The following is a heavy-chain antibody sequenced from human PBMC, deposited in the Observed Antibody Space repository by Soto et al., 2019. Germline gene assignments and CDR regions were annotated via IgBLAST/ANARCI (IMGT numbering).Heavy chain of an antibody. J-gene: IGHJ4*02. Sequence: QVQLQESGPGLVKPSQTLSLTCTVSGGSISSGGYYWSWIRQHPGKGLEWIGYIYYSGSTYYNPSLKSRGTISVDTSKTQFSRKLSSVTAAATAVYYCAGIYSGSPGGTLRYWGQGTLVTVSS. V-gene: IGHV4-31*03. CDR3: AGIYSGSPGGTLRY. D-gene: IGHD1-26*01. CDR1: GGSISSGGYY. CDR2: IYYSGST.